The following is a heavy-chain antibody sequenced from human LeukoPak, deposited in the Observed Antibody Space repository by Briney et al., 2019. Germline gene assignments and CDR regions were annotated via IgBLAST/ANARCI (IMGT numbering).Heavy chain of an antibody. V-gene: IGHV4-30-4*08. D-gene: IGHD3-9*01. J-gene: IGHJ5*02. Sequence: SETLSLTCTVSGGSISSGDYYWSWIRQPPGKGLEWIGYIYYSGSTYYNPSLKSRVTISVDTSKNQFSLQLSSVTAADTAVYYCARDQNYDTTEGFDPWGQGTLVTVSS. CDR2: IYYSGST. CDR1: GGSISSGDYY. CDR3: ARDQNYDTTEGFDP.